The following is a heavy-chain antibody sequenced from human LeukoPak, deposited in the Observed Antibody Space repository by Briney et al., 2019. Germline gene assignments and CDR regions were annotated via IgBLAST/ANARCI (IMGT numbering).Heavy chain of an antibody. CDR1: GFTFSSYG. J-gene: IGHJ5*02. Sequence: GGSLRLSCAASGFTFSSYGMHWVRQAPGKGLEWVAVIWYDGSNKYYADSVKGRFTISRDNSKNTLYLQMNSLRAEDTAVYYCARDYCSGGSCYLNWFDPWGQGTLVTVSS. V-gene: IGHV3-33*01. CDR2: IWYDGSNK. D-gene: IGHD2-15*01. CDR3: ARDYCSGGSCYLNWFDP.